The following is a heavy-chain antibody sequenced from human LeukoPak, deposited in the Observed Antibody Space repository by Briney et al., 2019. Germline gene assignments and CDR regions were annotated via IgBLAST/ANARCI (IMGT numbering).Heavy chain of an antibody. V-gene: IGHV1-2*02. CDR1: GYTFITCY. D-gene: IGHD5-18*01. CDR2: INPHSGGT. Sequence: ASVKVSCKASGYTFITCYIYWVRQARGQGLEGMGWINPHSGGTNSTQKFHVRVTMTRDTSISTVYMELRRLRSDDTAVYYCARDRDSYGDYYFFYMDVWGKGTTVAVSS. J-gene: IGHJ6*03. CDR3: ARDRDSYGDYYFFYMDV.